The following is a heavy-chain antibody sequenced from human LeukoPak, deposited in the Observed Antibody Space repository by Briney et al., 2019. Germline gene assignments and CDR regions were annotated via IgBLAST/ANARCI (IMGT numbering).Heavy chain of an antibody. V-gene: IGHV4-4*07. D-gene: IGHD3-22*01. CDR3: ARDLYIDSSGYDAFDI. CDR1: GGSISSYY. CDR2: IYTSGST. J-gene: IGHJ3*02. Sequence: SETLSLTCTVSGGSISSYYWSWIRQPAGKGLEWIGRIYTSGSTDYNPSLKSRVTMSVDTSKNQFSLKLSSVTAADTAVYYCARDLYIDSSGYDAFDIWGQGTMVTVSS.